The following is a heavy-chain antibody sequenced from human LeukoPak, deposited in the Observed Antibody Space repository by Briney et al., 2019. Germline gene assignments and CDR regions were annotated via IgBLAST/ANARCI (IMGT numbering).Heavy chain of an antibody. CDR2: INKDGGDK. CDR1: GFPFSSYY. V-gene: IGHV3-7*01. J-gene: IGHJ4*02. CDR3: VKEGGSSWSDY. D-gene: IGHD6-13*01. Sequence: GGSLRLSCAASGFPFSSYYMSWVRQAPGKGLEWVANINKDGGDKFYVGALKGRFAISRDSAKNTLYLQMNSLRAEDTAVYYCVKEGGSSWSDYWGQGTLVTVSS.